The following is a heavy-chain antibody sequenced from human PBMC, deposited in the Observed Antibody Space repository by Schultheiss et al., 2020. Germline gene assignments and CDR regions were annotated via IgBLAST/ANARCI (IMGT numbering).Heavy chain of an antibody. D-gene: IGHD4/OR15-4a*01. V-gene: IGHV3-7*01. CDR1: GFMFSDYY. CDR2: IKQDGSEK. Sequence: GGSLRLSCAASGFMFSDYYMSSTRQAPGKGLEWVANIKQDGSEKYYVDSVKGRFTISRDNAKNSLYLQMNSLRAEDTALYYCATYGAITAFDLWGPGTMVTVSS. CDR3: ATYGAITAFDL. J-gene: IGHJ3*01.